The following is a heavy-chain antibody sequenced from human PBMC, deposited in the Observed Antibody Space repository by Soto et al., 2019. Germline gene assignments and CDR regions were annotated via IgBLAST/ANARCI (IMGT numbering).Heavy chain of an antibody. V-gene: IGHV3-23*01. CDR2: ISGSSGST. J-gene: IGHJ6*02. CDR1: RFIFSSFA. Sequence: SGGSLRLSCAASRFIFSSFAMSWVRQAPGKGLEWVSSISGSSGSTYYADSVKGRFTISRDNSETTLSLQMTGLRVGDTALYYWASVSGRASGMDVWGPGTTVTVSS. CDR3: ASVSGRASGMDV.